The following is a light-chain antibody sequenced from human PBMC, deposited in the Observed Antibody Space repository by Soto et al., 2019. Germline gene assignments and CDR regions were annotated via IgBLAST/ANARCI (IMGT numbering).Light chain of an antibody. V-gene: IGKV3-20*01. Sequence: EIVLTQSPGTLSLSPGERATLSCRASQSVSSSYLAWYQQKPGQAPRLLIYGASSRATGIPDRFSGSGSGTDFPLTISRLEPEDFAVYYCPQYGSSPVTFGQWTKVAIQ. CDR3: PQYGSSPVT. CDR1: QSVSSSY. CDR2: GAS. J-gene: IGKJ1*01.